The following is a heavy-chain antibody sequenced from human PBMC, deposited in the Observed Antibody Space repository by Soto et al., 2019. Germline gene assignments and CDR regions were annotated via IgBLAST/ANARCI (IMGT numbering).Heavy chain of an antibody. J-gene: IGHJ6*03. Sequence: QVQLVQSGAEVRKPGASVTVSCRSSGDSFNDYYIHWVRQAPGQGFEWMGWINPNGGVTKYAQKFQGWVSMTSDTSISTVYMQLSRLTSDATAVYYCARESGAATATLDYYYFYVDVWGTGTTVTVSS. CDR2: INPNGGVT. CDR1: GDSFNDYY. V-gene: IGHV1-2*04. CDR3: ARESGAATATLDYYYFYVDV. D-gene: IGHD6-25*01.